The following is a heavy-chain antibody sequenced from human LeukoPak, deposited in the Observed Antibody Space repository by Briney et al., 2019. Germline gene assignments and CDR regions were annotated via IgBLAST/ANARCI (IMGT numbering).Heavy chain of an antibody. J-gene: IGHJ4*02. D-gene: IGHD3-10*01. CDR3: ARVVHYSGTSDQYTGGWYYFDF. Sequence: SETLSLTCTVSGDSINNYYWSWIRQPPGKGLEWIGNINYSGSSNSNPSLKSRATISVDMSRKHFFLDLISVTAADTAVYYCARVVHYSGTSDQYTGGWYYFDFWGQGTRVTVSS. CDR2: INYSGSS. V-gene: IGHV4-59*01. CDR1: GDSINNYY.